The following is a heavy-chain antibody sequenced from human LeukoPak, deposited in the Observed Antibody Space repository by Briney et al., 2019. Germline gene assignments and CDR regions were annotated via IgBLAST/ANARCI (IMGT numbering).Heavy chain of an antibody. CDR3: ARLGGGSSRDAFDF. Sequence: GESLKISCKGSGYRFTGYWIGWVRQMPGKGLEWLGIIYPGDSDSRYSPSFEGQVTISADKSISTAYLQWSSLKASDTAMYYCARLGGGSSRDAFDFWGQGTMVTVSS. CDR2: IYPGDSDS. J-gene: IGHJ3*01. CDR1: GYRFTGYW. D-gene: IGHD2-15*01. V-gene: IGHV5-51*01.